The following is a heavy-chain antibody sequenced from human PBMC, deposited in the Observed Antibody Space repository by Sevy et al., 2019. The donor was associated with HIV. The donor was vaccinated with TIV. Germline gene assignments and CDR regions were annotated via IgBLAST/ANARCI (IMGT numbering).Heavy chain of an antibody. CDR3: ARGLFDY. Sequence: SETLSLTCTVSGDSVSGGNYYWSWIRQPPGKGLEWIGYIYYGGSTNYNPSLKSRVTISIDTSKNQFSLRLTSVTAADTAVYYCARGLFDYWGQGTLVTVSS. J-gene: IGHJ4*02. CDR1: GDSVSGGNYY. CDR2: IYYGGST. V-gene: IGHV4-61*01.